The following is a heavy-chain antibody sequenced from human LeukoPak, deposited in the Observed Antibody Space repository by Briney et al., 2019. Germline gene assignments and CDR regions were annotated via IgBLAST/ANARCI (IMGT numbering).Heavy chain of an antibody. Sequence: SETLSLTCTVSGGSISSYYWNWIRQPPGKGLEWIGYIYNSGSTNNNPSLKSRVTISVDTSKKQFSLKLSSVTAADTAVYYCARGSGWYYYWGQGTLVTVSS. CDR2: IYNSGST. CDR1: GGSISSYY. D-gene: IGHD6-19*01. V-gene: IGHV4-59*01. J-gene: IGHJ4*02. CDR3: ARGSGWYYY.